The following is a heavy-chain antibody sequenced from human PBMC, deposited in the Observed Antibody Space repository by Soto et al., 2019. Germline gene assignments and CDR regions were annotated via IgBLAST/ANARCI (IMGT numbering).Heavy chain of an antibody. D-gene: IGHD5-12*01. J-gene: IGHJ4*02. V-gene: IGHV2-5*02. CDR3: ARIVVAFLAYYMHN. CDR2: IYWDDDK. CDR1: GLSLSSTRMA. Sequence: ITLKESGPTLVKPTQTLTLTCTFSGLSLSSTRMAVGCIRQRPGKALDWLALIYWDDDKSYSPFLKSRLTIPNNTPKNQVLLTMSSMDPEDTARYDGARIVVAFLAYYMHNWGQGTLVTVSS.